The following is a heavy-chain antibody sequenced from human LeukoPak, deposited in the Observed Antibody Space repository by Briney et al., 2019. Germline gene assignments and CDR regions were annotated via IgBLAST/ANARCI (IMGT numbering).Heavy chain of an antibody. Sequence: SETLSLTCTVSGGSVSSGSYYWSWIRQPPGKGLEWIGYIYNIGSTNYNPSLKSRVTISVDTSKNQFSLKLSSVTAADTAVYYCVRLVGGDIDYWGQGTLVTVSS. J-gene: IGHJ4*02. D-gene: IGHD5-12*01. CDR2: IYNIGST. CDR3: VRLVGGDIDY. CDR1: GGSVSSGSYY. V-gene: IGHV4-61*01.